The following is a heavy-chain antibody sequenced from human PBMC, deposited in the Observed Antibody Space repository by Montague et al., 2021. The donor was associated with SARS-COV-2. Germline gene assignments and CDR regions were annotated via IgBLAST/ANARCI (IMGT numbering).Heavy chain of an antibody. CDR1: GGSISSSSYY. J-gene: IGHJ4*02. CDR3: ARHGNTRIAMIVVVIGYCDY. Sequence: SETLSLTCTVSGGSISSSSYYWGWIRQPPGKGLEWIGCIYYSGSTYYNPSLKSRVTISVDTSKNQFSLNLISVTAADTAVYYCARHGNTRIAMIVVVIGYCDYWGQGTLVTVSS. D-gene: IGHD3-22*01. CDR2: IYYSGST. V-gene: IGHV4-39*01.